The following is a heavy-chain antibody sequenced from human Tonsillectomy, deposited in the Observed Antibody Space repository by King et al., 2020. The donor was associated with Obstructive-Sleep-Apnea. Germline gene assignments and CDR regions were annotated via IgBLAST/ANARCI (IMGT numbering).Heavy chain of an antibody. J-gene: IGHJ5*02. V-gene: IGHV6-1*01. D-gene: IGHD5-12*01. CDR2: TYYRSKWYH. Sequence: VQLQQSGPGLVKPSQTLSLTCAIPGDSVSNNSAAWNGIRQSPLKSLEWLGRTYYRSKWYHDYSVSVKSRITFNPATTKNQFSLQLNSVMPEETAVYYCAGSRGYDAPYWFDPWGQGTLVTVSS. CDR1: GDSVSNNSAA. CDR3: AGSRGYDAPYWFDP.